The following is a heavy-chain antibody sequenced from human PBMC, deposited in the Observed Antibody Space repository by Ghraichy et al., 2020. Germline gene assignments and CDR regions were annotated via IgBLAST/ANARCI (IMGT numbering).Heavy chain of an antibody. Sequence: SETLSLTCTVSGGSISSYYWSWIRQPPGKGLEWIGYIYYSGSTNYNPSLKSRVTISVDTSKNQFSLKLSSETAADTAVYYCARHSQTGWYSSSWYGGSEYFKHWGQGTLVTVSS. CDR2: IYYSGST. D-gene: IGHD6-13*01. CDR1: GGSISSYY. V-gene: IGHV4-59*08. CDR3: ARHSQTGWYSSSWYGGSEYFKH. J-gene: IGHJ1*01.